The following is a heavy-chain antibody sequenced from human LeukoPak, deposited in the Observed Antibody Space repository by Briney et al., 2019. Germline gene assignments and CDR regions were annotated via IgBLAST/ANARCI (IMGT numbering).Heavy chain of an antibody. V-gene: IGHV4-39*01. Sequence: PSETLFLTCTVSGGSISSSSYYWGWIRQPPGKGLEWIGTIYYSGSTYYNPPLKSRVTISVDTSKNQFSLKLRSVTAADTAVYYCARVSRYSGYDRYNWFDPWGQGTLVTVSS. CDR3: ARVSRYSGYDRYNWFDP. J-gene: IGHJ5*02. D-gene: IGHD5-12*01. CDR2: IYYSGST. CDR1: GGSISSSSYY.